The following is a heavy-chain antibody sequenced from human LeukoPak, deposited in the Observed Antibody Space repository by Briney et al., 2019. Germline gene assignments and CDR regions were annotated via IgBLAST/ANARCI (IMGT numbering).Heavy chain of an antibody. Sequence: PGRSLRLSCSASGFAFSNYGMHWVRQAPGKGLEWVAVIWYDGSKKYYADSVKGRFTISRDNSKNTLYLQMNSLRAEDTAVYYCAKPHYYDSSGSYIAGAFDIWGQGTMVTVSS. V-gene: IGHV3-33*06. CDR1: GFAFSNYG. D-gene: IGHD3-22*01. J-gene: IGHJ3*02. CDR2: IWYDGSKK. CDR3: AKPHYYDSSGSYIAGAFDI.